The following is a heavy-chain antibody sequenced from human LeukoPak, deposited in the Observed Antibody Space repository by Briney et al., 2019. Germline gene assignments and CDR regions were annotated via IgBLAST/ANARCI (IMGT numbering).Heavy chain of an antibody. J-gene: IGHJ3*02. D-gene: IGHD4-17*01. CDR3: ARELSGDAPNSDAFDI. CDR2: IYYSGST. V-gene: IGHV4-59*01. Sequence: PSETLSLTCTVSGGSISSYYWSWIRQPPEKGLEWIGYIYYSGSTNYNPSLKSRVTISVDTSKNQFSLKLSSVTAADTAVYYCARELSGDAPNSDAFDIWGQGTMVTVSS. CDR1: GGSISSYY.